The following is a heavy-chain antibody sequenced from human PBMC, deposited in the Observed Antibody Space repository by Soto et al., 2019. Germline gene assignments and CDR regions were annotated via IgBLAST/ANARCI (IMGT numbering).Heavy chain of an antibody. CDR1: GFTVSSNY. CDR3: ARDQAGYCSGGSCYFYYYYMDV. D-gene: IGHD2-15*01. V-gene: IGHV3-66*01. CDR2: IYSGGST. J-gene: IGHJ6*03. Sequence: EVQLVESGGGLVQPGGSLRLSCAASGFTVSSNYMSWVRQAPGKGLEWVSVIYSGGSTYYVDSVKGRFTISRDNSKNTLYLQMNSLRAEDTAVYYCARDQAGYCSGGSCYFYYYYMDVWGKGTTVTVSS.